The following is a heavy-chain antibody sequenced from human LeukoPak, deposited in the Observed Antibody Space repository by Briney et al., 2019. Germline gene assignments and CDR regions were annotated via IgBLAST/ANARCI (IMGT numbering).Heavy chain of an antibody. J-gene: IGHJ4*02. V-gene: IGHV3-33*01. CDR1: GFTFRDFG. D-gene: IGHD3-10*01. Sequence: GGSLRLSCAASGFTFRDFGMHWVPQAPGKGLEWVAHIWCDGSNIFYADSVKGRFTMSRDNSDNSLHLQMNSLRADDTAVYFCARDGGQAWFGALDSWRPGALVTVSS. CDR3: ARDGGQAWFGALDS. CDR2: IWCDGSNI.